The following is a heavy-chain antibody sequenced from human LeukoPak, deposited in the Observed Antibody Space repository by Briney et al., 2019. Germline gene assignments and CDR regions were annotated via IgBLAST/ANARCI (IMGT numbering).Heavy chain of an antibody. CDR1: GGSISSSNW. V-gene: IGHV4-4*02. CDR2: IYHSGST. J-gene: IGHJ3*02. Sequence: SETLSLTCAVSGGSISSSNWWSWVRQPPGKGLEWIGEIYHSGSTNYNPSLKSRVTISVDKSKDQFPLKLSSVTAADTAVYYCATGYSYDGAFDIWGQGTMVTVSS. CDR3: ATGYSYDGAFDI. D-gene: IGHD5-18*01.